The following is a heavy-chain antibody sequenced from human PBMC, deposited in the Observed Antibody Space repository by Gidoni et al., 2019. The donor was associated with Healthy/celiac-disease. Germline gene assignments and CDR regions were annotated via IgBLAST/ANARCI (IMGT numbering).Heavy chain of an antibody. CDR2: IKQDGSEK. CDR1: GFTFSSYW. Sequence: EVQLVESGGGLVQPGGSLRLSCAASGFTFSSYWMSWVRQAPGKGQEWVANIKQDGSEKYYVDSVKGRFTISRDNAKNSLYLQMNSLRAEDTAVYYCARDSYGSGSYYIPFDYWGQGTLVTVSS. CDR3: ARDSYGSGSYYIPFDY. J-gene: IGHJ4*02. D-gene: IGHD3-10*01. V-gene: IGHV3-7*03.